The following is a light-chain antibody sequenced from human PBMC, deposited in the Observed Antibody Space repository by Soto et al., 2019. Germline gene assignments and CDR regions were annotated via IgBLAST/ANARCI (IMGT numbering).Light chain of an antibody. CDR1: QSISTY. CDR3: QQSYSSPIT. V-gene: IGKV1-39*01. J-gene: IGKJ5*01. Sequence: DIQITHSPYSLSASLGYIFTVTFRASQSISTYLNWYQQKPGKAPKLLIYAASSLESGVPSRFSGSGSGTDFTLTISSLQPDDFAIYYCQQSYSSPITFGQGTRLEIK. CDR2: AAS.